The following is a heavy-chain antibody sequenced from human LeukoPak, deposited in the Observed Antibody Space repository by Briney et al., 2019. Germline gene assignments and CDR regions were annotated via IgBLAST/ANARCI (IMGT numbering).Heavy chain of an antibody. Sequence: ASVKVSCKASGCTINSYVISGVRQAPGQGLEWMGWINTYNGNTNYAQKLQGRVTMTTDTSTSTAYMELRSLRSDDRAMYYCARTRAGDFWSGYYGIGYWGQGTLVTVSS. CDR1: GCTINSYV. CDR3: ARTRAGDFWSGYYGIGY. V-gene: IGHV1-18*01. J-gene: IGHJ4*02. CDR2: INTYNGNT. D-gene: IGHD3-3*01.